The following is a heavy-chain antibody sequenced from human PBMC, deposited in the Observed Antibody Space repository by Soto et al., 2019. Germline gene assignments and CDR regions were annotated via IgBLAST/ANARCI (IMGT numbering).Heavy chain of an antibody. Sequence: PLSLTCTFSGGSISSGDYYWSWIRQPPGKGLEWIGYIYYSGSTYYNPSLKSRVTISVDTSKNQFSLKLSSVTAADTAVYYCARGDYYDSSGYFFDYWGQGTLVTVSS. V-gene: IGHV4-30-4*01. D-gene: IGHD3-22*01. J-gene: IGHJ4*02. CDR1: GGSISSGDYY. CDR3: ARGDYYDSSGYFFDY. CDR2: IYYSGST.